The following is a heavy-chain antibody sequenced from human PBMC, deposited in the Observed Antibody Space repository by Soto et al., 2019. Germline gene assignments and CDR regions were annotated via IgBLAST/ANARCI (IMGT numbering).Heavy chain of an antibody. Sequence: GGSLRLSCAASGFTFSDHHMDWVRQAPGKGLEWVGRARNKANSHTTEYAASVRGRFTVSRDDSKNSLYLQMNSLKSEDTAVYYCARSYCSSTTCKFPFDYWGQGTLVTVSS. J-gene: IGHJ4*02. CDR3: ARSYCSSTTCKFPFDY. D-gene: IGHD2-2*01. CDR2: ARNKANSHTT. V-gene: IGHV3-72*01. CDR1: GFTFSDHH.